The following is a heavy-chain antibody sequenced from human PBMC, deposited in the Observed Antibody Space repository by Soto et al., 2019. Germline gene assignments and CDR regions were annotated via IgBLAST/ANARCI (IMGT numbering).Heavy chain of an antibody. J-gene: IGHJ1*01. Sequence: GGSLRLSCAASGFTFSSYSMNWVRQAPGKGLEWVSSISSSSSYIYYADSVKGRFTISRDNAKNTLYLQMNSLGAEDTAVYYCAKARGGDWYSGLEHWGQGNQVTVSS. CDR3: AKARGGDWYSGLEH. D-gene: IGHD2-21*02. CDR1: GFTFSSYS. V-gene: IGHV3-21*01. CDR2: ISSSSSYI.